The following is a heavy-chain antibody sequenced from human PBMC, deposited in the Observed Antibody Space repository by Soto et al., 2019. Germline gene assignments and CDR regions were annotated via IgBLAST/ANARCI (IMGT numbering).Heavy chain of an antibody. CDR2: IYTSGST. Sequence: QVQLQESGPGLVKPSETLSLTCTVAGGSISSYYWSWIRQPAGKGLEWIGRIYTSGSTNYNPSLKSRVTMSVDTSKNQFSLELSSVTAADTAVYYCARESQGVRYFDWLLSDFDYWGQGTLVTV. CDR1: GGSISSYY. D-gene: IGHD3-9*01. J-gene: IGHJ4*02. CDR3: ARESQGVRYFDWLLSDFDY. V-gene: IGHV4-4*07.